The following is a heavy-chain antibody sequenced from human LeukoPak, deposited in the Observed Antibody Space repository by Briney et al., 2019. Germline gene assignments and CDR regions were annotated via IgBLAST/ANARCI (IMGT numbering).Heavy chain of an antibody. Sequence: SETLSLTCTVSGGSISSYYWSWIRQPPGKGLEWIGYISYSGSTNYNPSLKSRVTISVDPSKNQFSLQLSSVTPADTAVYYCAREGYSSGFHYFDFWGQGTLVTVSS. CDR2: ISYSGST. V-gene: IGHV4-59*01. CDR1: GGSISSYY. D-gene: IGHD6-19*01. J-gene: IGHJ4*02. CDR3: AREGYSSGFHYFDF.